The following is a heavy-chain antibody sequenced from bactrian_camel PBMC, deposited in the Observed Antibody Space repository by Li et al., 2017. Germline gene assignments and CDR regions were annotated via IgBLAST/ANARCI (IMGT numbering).Heavy chain of an antibody. CDR2: IYTRYDST. Sequence: HVQLVESGGGTMQAGGSLRLSCAASGYTYSNTCMGWFRQSPGKGREGVATIYTRYDSTSYADSVKGRFTISRDDAKNTLYLQMDNLKPEDTAIYYCAAGHQGLYGGSWSSPADFAYWGQGTQVTVS. CDR1: GYTYSNTC. D-gene: IGHD6*01. V-gene: IGHV3S1*01. J-gene: IGHJ6*01. CDR3: AAGHQGLYGGSWSSPADFAY.